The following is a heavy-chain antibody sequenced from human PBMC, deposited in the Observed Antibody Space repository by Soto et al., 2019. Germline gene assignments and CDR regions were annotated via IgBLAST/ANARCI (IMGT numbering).Heavy chain of an antibody. CDR2: ISSSSSTI. Sequence: GGSLRLSCAASGFTFSSYSMNWVRQAPGKGLEWVSYISSSSSTIYYADSVKGRFTISRDNAKNSLYLQMNSLRAEDTAVYYCARHPERIAEIGWFDPWGQGTLVTVPQ. CDR3: ARHPERIAEIGWFDP. D-gene: IGHD6-13*01. V-gene: IGHV3-48*01. CDR1: GFTFSSYS. J-gene: IGHJ5*02.